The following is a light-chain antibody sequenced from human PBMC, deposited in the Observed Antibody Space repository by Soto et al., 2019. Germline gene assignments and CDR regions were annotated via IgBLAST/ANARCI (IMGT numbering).Light chain of an antibody. CDR1: QSISTW. CDR2: DAS. CDR3: QQRSNWPPKWT. J-gene: IGKJ1*01. V-gene: IGKV1-5*01. Sequence: DIQMTQSPSTLSASVGDRVTITCRASQSISTWLAWYQQKPGKAPKLLIYDASSLESGVPSRFSGSGSGTEFTLTISSLEPEDFAVYYCQQRSNWPPKWTFGQGTKVDI.